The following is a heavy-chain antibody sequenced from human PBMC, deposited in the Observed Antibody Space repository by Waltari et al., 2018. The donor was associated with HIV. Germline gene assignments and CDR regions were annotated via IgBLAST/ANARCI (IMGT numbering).Heavy chain of an antibody. CDR3: ARALVFSYGERYFDY. J-gene: IGHJ4*02. Sequence: QVQLQESGPGLVKPSQTLSPTCTVSGGSISSGGYYWSWIRQHPGKDRDWIGYIYYSGITSSNPSLKSRVTVSVDTSKNQFSLKLSSVTAADTAVYYCARALVFSYGERYFDYWGQGTLVTVSS. CDR1: GGSISSGGYY. CDR2: IYYSGIT. V-gene: IGHV4-31*03. D-gene: IGHD5-18*01.